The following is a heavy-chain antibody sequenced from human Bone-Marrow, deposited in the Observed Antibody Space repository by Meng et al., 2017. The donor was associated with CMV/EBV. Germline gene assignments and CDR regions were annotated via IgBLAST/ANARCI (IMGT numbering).Heavy chain of an antibody. CDR3: ARGFSLEWLPIRMGYYYYGMYV. CDR2: IIPIFGTA. CDR1: GGTFSSYA. V-gene: IGHV1-69*05. D-gene: IGHD3-3*01. Sequence: SVKVSCKASGGTFSSYAISWVRQAPGQGLEWMGGIIPIFGTANYAQKFQGRVTITTDESTSTAYMELSSLRSEDTAVYYCARGFSLEWLPIRMGYYYYGMYVWGQGITVTVSS. J-gene: IGHJ6*01.